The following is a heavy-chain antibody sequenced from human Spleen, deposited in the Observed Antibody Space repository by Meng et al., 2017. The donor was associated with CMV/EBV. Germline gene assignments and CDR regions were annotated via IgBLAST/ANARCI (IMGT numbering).Heavy chain of an antibody. D-gene: IGHD5-18*01. J-gene: IGHJ4*02. V-gene: IGHV4-61*01. CDR1: GGSVSSGSYY. CDR2: IYYSGST. Sequence: GSLRLSCTVSGGSVSSGSYYWSWIRQPPGKGLEWNGYIYYSGSTNYNPSLKSRVTISVDTSKNQFSLKLSSVTAADTAVYYCARLGPGISAYSYGLGADDYWGQGTLVTVSS. CDR3: ARLGPGISAYSYGLGADDY.